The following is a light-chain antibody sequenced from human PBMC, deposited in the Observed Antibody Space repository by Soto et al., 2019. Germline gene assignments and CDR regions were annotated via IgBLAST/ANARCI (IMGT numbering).Light chain of an antibody. J-gene: IGLJ1*01. CDR2: GNS. CDR1: SSNIGAGYD. Sequence: QSVLTQPPSVSGAPGQMVTISCTGSSSNIGAGYDVHWYQQLPGTAPKLLIYGNSNRPSGVPDRFSGSKSGTSASLAITGLQAEDEADYYCQSYDSSLSGRVFGTGTKLTV. CDR3: QSYDSSLSGRV. V-gene: IGLV1-40*01.